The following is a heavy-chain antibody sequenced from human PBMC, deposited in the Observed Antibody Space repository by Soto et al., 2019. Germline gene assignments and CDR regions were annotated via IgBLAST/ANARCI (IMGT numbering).Heavy chain of an antibody. V-gene: IGHV3-30-3*01. Sequence: GGSLRLSCAASGFTFSSYAMHWVRQAPGKGLEWVAVISYDGSNKYYADSVKGRFTISRDNSKNTLYLQMNSLRAEDTAVYYCAGSLDTEFNWFDPWGQGTLVTVSS. J-gene: IGHJ5*02. CDR3: AGSLDTEFNWFDP. CDR2: ISYDGSNK. D-gene: IGHD2-2*02. CDR1: GFTFSSYA.